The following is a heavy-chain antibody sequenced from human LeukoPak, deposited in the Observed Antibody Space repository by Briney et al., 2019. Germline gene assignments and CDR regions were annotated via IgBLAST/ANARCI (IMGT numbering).Heavy chain of an antibody. V-gene: IGHV1-2*04. Sequence: ASVKVSCKASGYTFTGYYMHWVRQAPGQGLEWMGWINPNSGGTNYAQKFQGWVTMTRDTSVSTAYMELSRLRSDDTAVYYCATSGTSDTHYFDYWGQGTLVTVSS. CDR2: INPNSGGT. CDR3: ATSGTSDTHYFDY. CDR1: GYTFTGYY. J-gene: IGHJ4*02. D-gene: IGHD3-10*01.